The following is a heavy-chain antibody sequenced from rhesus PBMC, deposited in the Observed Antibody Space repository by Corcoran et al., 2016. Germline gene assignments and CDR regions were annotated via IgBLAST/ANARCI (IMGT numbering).Heavy chain of an antibody. CDR3: ARGTANDYDISSRYFDY. CDR1: GYSISSGYG. D-gene: IGHD3-40*01. CDR2: IGGSNASP. J-gene: IGHJ4*01. V-gene: IGHV4-127*01. Sequence: QVQLQESGPGLVKPSETLSLTCAVSGYSISSGYGWSWIRQPPGKGLEWIGYIGGSNASPNYNPSLKSRVTVSKYTSTNQFSLQLCSVTAADTAVYYCARGTANDYDISSRYFDYWGQGVLVTVSS.